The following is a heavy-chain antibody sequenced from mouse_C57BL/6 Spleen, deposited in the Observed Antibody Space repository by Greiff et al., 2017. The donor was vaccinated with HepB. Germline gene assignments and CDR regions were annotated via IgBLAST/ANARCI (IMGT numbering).Heavy chain of an antibody. D-gene: IGHD1-1*02. CDR3: ARRVDWDFDV. CDR1: GYTFTSYW. CDR2: IDPSDSYT. Sequence: QVQLQQPGAELVKPGASVKLSCKASGYTFTSYWMQWVNQRPGQGLEWIGEIDPSDSYTNYNQKFTGKATLTVDTSSSTAYMQLSSLTSEDSAGYYCARRVDWDFDVWGTGTTVTVSS. V-gene: IGHV1-50*01. J-gene: IGHJ1*03.